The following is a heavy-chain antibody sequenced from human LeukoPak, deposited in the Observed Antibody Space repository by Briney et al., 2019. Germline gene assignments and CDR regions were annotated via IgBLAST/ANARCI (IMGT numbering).Heavy chain of an antibody. D-gene: IGHD2-2*01. CDR2: FDPEDGET. CDR1: GYTLTELS. CDR3: ARELTRRDQLPSNAFDI. Sequence: ASVKVSCKVSGYTLTELSMHWVRQAPGKGLEWMGGFDPEDGETIYAQNLQGRVTMTEDTSTATAYMELSSLRSDDTAVYYCARELTRRDQLPSNAFDIWGQGAMVTVSS. J-gene: IGHJ3*02. V-gene: IGHV1-24*01.